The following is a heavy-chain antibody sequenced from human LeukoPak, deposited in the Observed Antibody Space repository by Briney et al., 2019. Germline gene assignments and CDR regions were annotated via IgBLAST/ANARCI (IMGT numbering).Heavy chain of an antibody. V-gene: IGHV4-34*01. J-gene: IGHJ4*02. CDR2: INHSGST. CDR3: AREDLTGSYYFDY. D-gene: IGHD3-9*01. CDR1: GGSFSGYY. Sequence: SETLSLTCAVYGGSFSGYYWSWIRQPPGKGLEWIGEINHSGSTNYNPSLKSRVTISVDTSKNQFSLKLCSVTAADTAVYYCAREDLTGSYYFDYWGQGTLVTVSS.